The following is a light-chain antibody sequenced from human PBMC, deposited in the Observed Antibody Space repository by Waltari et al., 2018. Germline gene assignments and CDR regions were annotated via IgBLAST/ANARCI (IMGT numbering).Light chain of an antibody. V-gene: IGLV3-21*02. J-gene: IGLJ2*01. Sequence: SYVVTQPPSVSVGPGQTATIACGGNRIGSKSVHWYQQKPGQAPVLVVYDNRDRPSGIPERVSGSNSGNTATLRISRVDAGDEADYYCQVWESSSVVFGGGTKLTVL. CDR1: RIGSKS. CDR2: DNR. CDR3: QVWESSSVV.